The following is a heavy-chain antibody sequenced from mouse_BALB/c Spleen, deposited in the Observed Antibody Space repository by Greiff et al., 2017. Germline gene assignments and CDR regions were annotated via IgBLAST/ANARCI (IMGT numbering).Heavy chain of an antibody. CDR2: ISSGGSYT. V-gene: IGHV5-9-1*01. CDR1: GFTFSSYA. D-gene: IGHD2-4*01. J-gene: IGHJ4*01. CDR3: ARRWITTSAMDY. Sequence: EVMLVESGGGLVKPGGSLKLSCAASGFTFSSYAMSWVRQTPEKRLEWVATISSGGSYTYYPDSVKGRFTISRDNAKNTLYLQMSSLRSEDTAMYYCARRWITTSAMDYWGQGTSVTVSS.